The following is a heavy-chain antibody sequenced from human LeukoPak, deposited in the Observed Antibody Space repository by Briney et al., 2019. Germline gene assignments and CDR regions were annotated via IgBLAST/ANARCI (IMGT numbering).Heavy chain of an antibody. CDR3: AKSARGLHYFDY. Sequence: PGGSLRLSCAASGFTFDDYAMHWVRQAPGKGLEWVSGISWNSGSIGYADSVKGRFTISRDNAKNSLYLQMNSLRAEDTALYYCAKSARGLHYFDYWGQGTLVTVSS. CDR2: ISWNSGSI. V-gene: IGHV3-9*01. CDR1: GFTFDDYA. J-gene: IGHJ4*02. D-gene: IGHD3-10*01.